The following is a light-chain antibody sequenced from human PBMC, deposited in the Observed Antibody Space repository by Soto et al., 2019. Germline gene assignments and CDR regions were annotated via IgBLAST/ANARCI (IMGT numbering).Light chain of an antibody. CDR2: DVS. CDR3: CSYAGRYIYV. CDR1: SSDVGGYNY. J-gene: IGLJ1*01. V-gene: IGLV2-11*01. Sequence: QSALTQPRSVSGSPGQSVSISCTGTSSDVGGYNYVSWYQQHPGKAPKVMIYDVSKRPSGVPDRFSGSKSGNTASLTISGLQSEDEADYYCCSYAGRYIYVFGTGTKLTVL.